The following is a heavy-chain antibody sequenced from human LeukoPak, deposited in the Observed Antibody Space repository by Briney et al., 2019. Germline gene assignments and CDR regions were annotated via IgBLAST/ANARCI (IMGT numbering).Heavy chain of an antibody. J-gene: IGHJ4*02. V-gene: IGHV3-21*01. Sequence: PGGSLRLSCAASGFTFSIYSMNWVRQAPGKGVEWVSSISSSSSYIYYADSVKGRFTISRDNAKNSLYLQMNSLRAEDTAMYYCARDPLYCSGGSCYFGGYYFDYWGQGTLVTVSS. CDR2: ISSSSSYI. CDR3: ARDPLYCSGGSCYFGGYYFDY. D-gene: IGHD2-15*01. CDR1: GFTFSIYS.